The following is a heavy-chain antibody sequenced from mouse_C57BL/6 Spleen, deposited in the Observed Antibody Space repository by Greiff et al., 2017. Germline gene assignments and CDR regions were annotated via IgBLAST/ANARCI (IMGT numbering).Heavy chain of an antibody. CDR3: ARHERLYYAMDY. D-gene: IGHD3-2*02. CDR2: ISNGGGSI. CDR1: GFTFSDYY. J-gene: IGHJ4*01. Sequence: EVKLVESGGGLVQPGGSLKLSCAASGFTFSDYYMYWVRQTPEKRLEWVAYISNGGGSIYYPDTVKGRFTISRDNAKNTLYMTMSRLKSEDTDMYYSARHERLYYAMDYWGQGTSVTVSS. V-gene: IGHV5-12*01.